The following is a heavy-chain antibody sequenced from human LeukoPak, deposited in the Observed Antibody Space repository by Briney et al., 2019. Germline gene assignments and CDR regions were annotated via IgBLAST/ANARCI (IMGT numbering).Heavy chain of an antibody. CDR1: GYTFTGYY. J-gene: IGHJ4*02. CDR2: INPNSGGT. Sequence: ASVKVSCKASGYTFTGYYMHWVRQAPGQGLEWMGWINPNSGGTNYAQKFQGRVTMTRDTSVSTAYMELSRLGSDDTAVYYCASIYGSGNDFDYWGQGTLVTVSS. D-gene: IGHD3-10*01. V-gene: IGHV1-2*02. CDR3: ASIYGSGNDFDY.